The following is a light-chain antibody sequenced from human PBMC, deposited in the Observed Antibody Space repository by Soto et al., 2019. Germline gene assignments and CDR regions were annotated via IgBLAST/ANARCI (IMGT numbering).Light chain of an antibody. J-gene: IGLJ3*02. CDR2: NNN. CDR1: NFNIGSHT. V-gene: IGLV1-44*01. Sequence: QSELTQPPSASGTPGQRVTISCSGSNFNIGSHTVNWYQQLPGTAPKLLMHNNNRRPSGVPDRFSGSKSGTSASLAISGLQSEDEADYSCSVWDDSLKGWVFGGGTKLTVL. CDR3: SVWDDSLKGWV.